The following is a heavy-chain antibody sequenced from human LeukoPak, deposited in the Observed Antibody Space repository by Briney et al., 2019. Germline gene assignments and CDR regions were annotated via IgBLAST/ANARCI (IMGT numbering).Heavy chain of an antibody. D-gene: IGHD4-17*01. CDR2: ISSNGGAI. Sequence: GSLPLSFVVSGFTFRTYEMNWVRPAPGKGLEWVSYISSNGGAISYQDSVKGRFTISRDNAKNSLYLQMNSLRPEDTAVYYCAREQTYGDYFDYWGRGTLVTVSS. V-gene: IGHV3-48*03. J-gene: IGHJ4*02. CDR3: AREQTYGDYFDY. CDR1: GFTFRTYE.